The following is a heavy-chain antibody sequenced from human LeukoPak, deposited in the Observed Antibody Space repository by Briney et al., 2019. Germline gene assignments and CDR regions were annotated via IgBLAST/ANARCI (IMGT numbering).Heavy chain of an antibody. D-gene: IGHD4-17*01. CDR2: ISSSSTYI. J-gene: IGHJ6*02. V-gene: IGHV3-21*05. CDR1: GFIFSSYE. CDR3: ARGGDGEYYYYGMDV. Sequence: GGSLRLSCEASGFIFSSYEMNWVRQAPGKGREWVSFISSSSTYIYYADSVKGRFTISRDNANNSLYLQMNSLRAEDTAVYYCARGGDGEYYYYGMDVWGQGTTVTVSS.